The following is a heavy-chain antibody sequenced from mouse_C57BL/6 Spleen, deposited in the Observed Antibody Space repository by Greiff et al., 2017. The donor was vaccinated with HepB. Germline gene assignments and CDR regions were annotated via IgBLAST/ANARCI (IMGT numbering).Heavy chain of an antibody. CDR2: INPNNGGT. V-gene: IGHV1-26*01. Sequence: EVQLQQSGPELVKPGASVKISCKASGYTFTDYYMNWVKQSHGKSLEWIGDINPNNGGTSYNQKFKGKATLTVDKSSSTAYMELRSLTSEDSAVYYCARSHWDLYYFDYWGQGTTLTVSS. D-gene: IGHD4-1*01. CDR3: ARSHWDLYYFDY. J-gene: IGHJ2*01. CDR1: GYTFTDYY.